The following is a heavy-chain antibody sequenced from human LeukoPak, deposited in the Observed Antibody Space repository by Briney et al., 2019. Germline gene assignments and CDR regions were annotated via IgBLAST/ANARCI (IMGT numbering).Heavy chain of an antibody. CDR2: TYYRSKWYN. CDR3: AKGVGATTGPFDY. D-gene: IGHD1-26*01. J-gene: IGHJ4*02. Sequence: SQTLSLTCDISGDSVSSNSAAWNWIRQSPSRGLEWLGRTYYRSKWYNDYALSVKSRITISPDTSKIQFSLQLNSVTPDDTAVYYCAKGVGATTGPFDYWGQGTLVTVSS. V-gene: IGHV6-1*01. CDR1: GDSVSSNSAA.